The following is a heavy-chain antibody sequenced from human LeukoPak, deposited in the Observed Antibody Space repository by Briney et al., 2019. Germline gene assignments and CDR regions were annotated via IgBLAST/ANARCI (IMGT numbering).Heavy chain of an antibody. V-gene: IGHV4-39*07. CDR2: IYYSGST. CDR1: GGSISSSSYY. Sequence: SETLSLTCTVSGGSISSSSYYWGWIRQPPGKGLEWIGSIYYSGSTYYNPSLKSRVTISIDTSKNQFSLKLSSVTAADTAVYYCARDLRPWSGYAPSPGGDYWGQGTLVTVSS. J-gene: IGHJ4*02. CDR3: ARDLRPWSGYAPSPGGDY. D-gene: IGHD5-12*01.